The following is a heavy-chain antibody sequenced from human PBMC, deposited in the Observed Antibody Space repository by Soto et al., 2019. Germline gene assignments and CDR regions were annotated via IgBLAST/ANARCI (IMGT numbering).Heavy chain of an antibody. D-gene: IGHD5-12*01. CDR2: ISSSGGTI. J-gene: IGHJ4*02. CDR1: GFTFSSYE. CDR3: ARDEFLSDGYNGPFDY. Sequence: GGSLRLSCAASGFTFSSYEMNWVRQAPGKGLEWVSYISSSGGTIYYADSVKGRFTISRDNAKNSLYLQMNSLRAEDTAVYYCARDEFLSDGYNGPFDYWGQGTLVTVSS. V-gene: IGHV3-48*03.